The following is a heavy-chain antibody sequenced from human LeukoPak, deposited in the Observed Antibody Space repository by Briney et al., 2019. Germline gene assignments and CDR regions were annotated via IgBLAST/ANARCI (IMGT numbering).Heavy chain of an antibody. J-gene: IGHJ6*03. CDR1: GFTFSSYA. CDR2: ISGSGGSR. Sequence: GGSLRLSCAASGFTFSSYAMSWVRQAPGKGLEWVSGISGSGGSRYYADSVKGRFTISRDNSKNTLYLQMNNLRAEDTAVYYCAKGVDASGIYYYFYMDVWGKGTTVTVSS. D-gene: IGHD3-16*01. V-gene: IGHV3-23*01. CDR3: AKGVDASGIYYYFYMDV.